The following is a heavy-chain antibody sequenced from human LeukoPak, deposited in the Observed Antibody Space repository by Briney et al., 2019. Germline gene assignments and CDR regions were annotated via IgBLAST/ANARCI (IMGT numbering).Heavy chain of an antibody. CDR2: TSYDESNK. Sequence: GGSLRLSCAASGFTFSSYAMHWVRQAPGKGLEWVTITSYDESNKYYADSVKGRFTISRDNSKNTLYLQMNSLRADDTATYYCARDPDATFSANWALEYYSYGLDVWGQGTSVIVSS. J-gene: IGHJ6*01. CDR3: ARDPDATFSANWALEYYSYGLDV. V-gene: IGHV3-30-3*01. CDR1: GFTFSSYA. D-gene: IGHD1-1*01.